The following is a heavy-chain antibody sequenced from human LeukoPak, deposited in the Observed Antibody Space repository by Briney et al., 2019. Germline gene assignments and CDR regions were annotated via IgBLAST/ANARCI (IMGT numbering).Heavy chain of an antibody. CDR2: IYPGDSDT. CDR1: GYSFTSYW. CDR3: ARQTEDDYVWGSYPLGLYYFDY. V-gene: IGHV5-51*01. D-gene: IGHD3-16*02. J-gene: IGHJ4*02. Sequence: GESLQISCKGSGYSFTSYWIGWVRPLPGKGLGWMGIIYPGDSDTRYSPSFQGQVTISAHKSISTAYLQWSSLKASDTAMYYCARQTEDDYVWGSYPLGLYYFDYWGQGTLVTVSS.